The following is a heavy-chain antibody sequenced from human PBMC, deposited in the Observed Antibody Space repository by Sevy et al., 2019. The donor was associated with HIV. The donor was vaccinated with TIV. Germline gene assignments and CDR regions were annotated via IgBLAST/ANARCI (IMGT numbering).Heavy chain of an antibody. V-gene: IGHV1-18*01. J-gene: IGHJ5*02. CDR1: GYIFNTFA. Sequence: ASVKVSCKTSGYIFNTFAISWLRQAPGQGPEWMGWISTYNNNIQYAQKFQGRVTMTKDTSTSTAYMVVKSLRSDDTAVYYCAREGYGDNGWLDPWGQGTLVTVSS. D-gene: IGHD5-18*01. CDR3: AREGYGDNGWLDP. CDR2: ISTYNNNI.